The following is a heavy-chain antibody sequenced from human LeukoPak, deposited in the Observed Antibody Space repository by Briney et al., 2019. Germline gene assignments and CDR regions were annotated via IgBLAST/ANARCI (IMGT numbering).Heavy chain of an antibody. CDR2: ISSSGSTI. D-gene: IGHD3-22*01. J-gene: IGHJ4*02. V-gene: IGHV3-11*01. CDR1: GFTFSDYY. Sequence: GGSLRLSCAASGFTFSDYYMSWIRQAPGKGLEWVSYISSSGSTIYYADSVKGRFTISRDNAKNSLYPQMNSLRAEDTAVYYCARRRCSSGCYYFDYWGQGTLVTVSS. CDR3: ARRRCSSGCYYFDY.